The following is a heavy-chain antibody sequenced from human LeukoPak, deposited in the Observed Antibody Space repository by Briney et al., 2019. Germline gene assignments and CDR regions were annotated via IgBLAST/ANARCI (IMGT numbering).Heavy chain of an antibody. CDR2: IYRGGST. CDR1: GFTVSSDY. Sequence: PGGSLRLSCAASGFTVSSDYMSWVRQAPGKGLEWVSVIYRGGSTYYSDSVKGRFTISRDNSKNTLYLQINSLRAEDTAVYYCAKIDDSGCYYLGDYWGQGTLVTVSS. CDR3: AKIDDSGCYYLGDY. D-gene: IGHD3-22*01. V-gene: IGHV3-53*01. J-gene: IGHJ4*02.